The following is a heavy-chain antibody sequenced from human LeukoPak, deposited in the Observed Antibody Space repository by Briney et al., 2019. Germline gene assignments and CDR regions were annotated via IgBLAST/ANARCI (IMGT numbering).Heavy chain of an antibody. D-gene: IGHD4-17*01. Sequence: PSETLSLTCTVSGGSISSYYWSWIRQPPGKGLEWIGYIYYSGSTNYNPSLKSRVTISVDTSKNQFSLKLSSVTAADTAVYYCARLHDYGDDGPNFDYWGQGTLVTVSS. V-gene: IGHV4-59*08. CDR2: IYYSGST. CDR3: ARLHDYGDDGPNFDY. J-gene: IGHJ4*02. CDR1: GGSISSYY.